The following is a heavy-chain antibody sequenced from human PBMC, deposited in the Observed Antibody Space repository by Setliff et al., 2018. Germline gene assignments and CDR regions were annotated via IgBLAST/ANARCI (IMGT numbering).Heavy chain of an antibody. Sequence: ASETLSLTCTVSGGSISPYFWSWIRQSPGKGLEWICYIYHNGNTNFNPSLKTRVTMSVDTSKNQFALNLRSVTAADSAVYYCARDRTAYSYGMDVWGQGTTVTVSS. CDR3: ARDRTAYSYGMDV. D-gene: IGHD5-18*01. V-gene: IGHV4-59*01. CDR2: IYHNGNT. J-gene: IGHJ6*02. CDR1: GGSISPYF.